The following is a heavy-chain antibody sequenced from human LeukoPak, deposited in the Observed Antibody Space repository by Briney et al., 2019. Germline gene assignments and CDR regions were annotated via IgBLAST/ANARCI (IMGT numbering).Heavy chain of an antibody. CDR1: GFTFSSYW. V-gene: IGHV3-21*01. CDR2: ISSSSSYI. CDR3: ARDRSNIAASDGWFDP. Sequence: SGGSLRLSCAASGFTFSSYWMSWVRQAPGKGLEWVSSISSSSSYIYYADSVKGGFTVSRDNAKNSLCLQMNSLRPEDTAIYYCARDRSNIAASDGWFDPWGQGTLVTVSS. J-gene: IGHJ5*02. D-gene: IGHD6-13*01.